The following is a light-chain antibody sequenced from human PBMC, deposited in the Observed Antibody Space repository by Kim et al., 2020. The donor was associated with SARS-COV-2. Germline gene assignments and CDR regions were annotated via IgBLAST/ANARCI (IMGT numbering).Light chain of an antibody. J-gene: IGKJ1*01. CDR1: QDIRRD. V-gene: IGKV1-6*01. CDR3: LQDYNYPRT. CDR2: AAS. Sequence: GDRLTIPGRASQDIRRDLGWYQQKPGKAPKLLIYAASSLQSGLPSRFSGSGSGTDFTLTISSLQPEDFATYYCLQDYNYPRTFGQGTKVDIK.